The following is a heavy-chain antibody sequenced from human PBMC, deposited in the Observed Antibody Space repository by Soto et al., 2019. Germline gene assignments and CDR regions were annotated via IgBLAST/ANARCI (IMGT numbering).Heavy chain of an antibody. CDR3: ARDMVSTIGKFDF. D-gene: IGHD5-12*01. V-gene: IGHV1-2*02. CDR1: GYTFIGYY. Sequence: SLKVSCKTSGYTFIGYYIPWVRQVSGQGLEWVGWLNPNSGATTYAQNFQGRVTMTRDRSITTAYMELSGLRADDTAVYYCARDMVSTIGKFDFWGQ. J-gene: IGHJ4*01. CDR2: LNPNSGAT.